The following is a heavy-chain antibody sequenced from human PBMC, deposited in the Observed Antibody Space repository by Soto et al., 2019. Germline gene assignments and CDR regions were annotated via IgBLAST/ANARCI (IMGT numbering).Heavy chain of an antibody. CDR3: ARGFPTDWRIRGRGGTYYFDY. J-gene: IGHJ4*02. CDR1: GGSFSGYY. D-gene: IGHD1-26*01. Sequence: QVQLQQWGAGLLKPSETLSLTCAVYGGSFSGYYWSWIRQPPGKGLEWIGEINHSGSTNYNPSLKSRVTISVDTSKNQFSLKLSSVTAADTAVYYCARGFPTDWRIRGRGGTYYFDYWGQGTLVTVSS. V-gene: IGHV4-34*01. CDR2: INHSGST.